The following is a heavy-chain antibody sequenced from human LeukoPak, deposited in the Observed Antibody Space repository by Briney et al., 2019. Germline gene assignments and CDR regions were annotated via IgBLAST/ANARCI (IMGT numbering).Heavy chain of an antibody. CDR3: AKDSLRERIVGSTTRGVNDY. V-gene: IGHV3-21*06. J-gene: IGHJ4*02. D-gene: IGHD1-26*01. CDR1: GFTFNTYS. CDR2: IDSSGGYM. Sequence: GGSLRLSCEASGFTFNTYSMNWARQAPGKGLEWVSSIDSSGGYMFYADSVKGRFIISRDNAKDSLYLQMNSLRGEDTAVYYCAKDSLRERIVGSTTRGVNDYWGQGTLVTVSS.